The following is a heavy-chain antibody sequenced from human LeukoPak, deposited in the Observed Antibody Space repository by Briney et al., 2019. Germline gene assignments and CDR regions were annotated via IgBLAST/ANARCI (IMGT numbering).Heavy chain of an antibody. J-gene: IGHJ6*04. Sequence: PSETLSLTCAVYGGSFSTYYWSWVRQPPGSGLEWIGEINHSGSTNYNPSLKSRVTVSIDTSKNQFSLKLRSQTAADTAIYFCARHGLGRGVYITRQYNYYMDVWGTGTAVTVSS. CDR2: INHSGST. D-gene: IGHD3-10*01. V-gene: IGHV4-34*01. CDR3: ARHGLGRGVYITRQYNYYMDV. CDR1: GGSFSTYY.